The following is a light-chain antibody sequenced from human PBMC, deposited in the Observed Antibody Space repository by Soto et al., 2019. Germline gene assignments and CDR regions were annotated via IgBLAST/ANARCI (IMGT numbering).Light chain of an antibody. CDR1: QNIKTH. V-gene: IGKV3-11*01. Sequence: EIVLTQSPATLASSPGEKVTHSCRASQNIKTHLAWYQQKPGQSPRLLIFDTTNRATDTPGRFSGTGSGTDFTLTISRLEPEDFAVYYCQQRGNWPVTFGGGTTVEI. J-gene: IGKJ4*01. CDR2: DTT. CDR3: QQRGNWPVT.